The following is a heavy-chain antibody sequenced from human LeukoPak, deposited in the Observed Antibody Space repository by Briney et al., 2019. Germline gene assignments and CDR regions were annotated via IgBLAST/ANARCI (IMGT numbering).Heavy chain of an antibody. CDR3: ARGGKTAILD. V-gene: IGHV4-31*03. CDR1: GGSISSGGYY. Sequence: SETLSLTCTVSGGSISSGGYYWSWIRQHPGKGLEWIGYIYYSGSTYYNPSLKSRVTISVDTSKNQFSLKLSSVTAADTAVYYCARGGKTAILDWGQGTLVTVSS. D-gene: IGHD2/OR15-2a*01. CDR2: IYYSGST. J-gene: IGHJ4*02.